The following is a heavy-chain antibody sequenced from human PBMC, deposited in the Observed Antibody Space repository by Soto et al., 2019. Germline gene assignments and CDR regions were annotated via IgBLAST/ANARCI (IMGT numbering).Heavy chain of an antibody. Sequence: SETLSLTCTVSGGSISSGDYYWSWIRQPPGKGLEWIGYIYYSGSTYYNPSLKSRVTISVDTSKNQFSLKLSSVTAADTAVYYCARVTGLYQLLLYFDYWGQGTLVTVSS. CDR1: GGSISSGDYY. V-gene: IGHV4-30-4*01. J-gene: IGHJ4*02. D-gene: IGHD2-2*01. CDR3: ARVTGLYQLLLYFDY. CDR2: IYYSGST.